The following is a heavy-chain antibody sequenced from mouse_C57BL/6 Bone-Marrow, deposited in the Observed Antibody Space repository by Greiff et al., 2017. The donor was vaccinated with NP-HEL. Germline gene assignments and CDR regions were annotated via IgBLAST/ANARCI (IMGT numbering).Heavy chain of an antibody. J-gene: IGHJ4*01. CDR3: ARNPFYGKAMDY. V-gene: IGHV1-66*01. D-gene: IGHD1-1*01. Sequence: VQLQESGPELVKPGASVKISCKASGYSFTSYYIHWVKQRPGQGLEWIGWIYPGSGNTKYNEKFKGKATLTADTSSSTAYMQLSSLTSEDSAVYYCARNPFYGKAMDYWGQGTSVTVSS. CDR2: IYPGSGNT. CDR1: GYSFTSYY.